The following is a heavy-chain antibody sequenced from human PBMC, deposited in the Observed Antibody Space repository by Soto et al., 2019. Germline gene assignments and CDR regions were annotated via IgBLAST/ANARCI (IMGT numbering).Heavy chain of an antibody. Sequence: SVKVSCKASGFTFTSSAVQWVRQARGQRLEWIGWIVVGSGNTNYAQKFQERVTITRDMSTSTAYMELSSLRSEDTAVYYCASQKTSAGTNYYYGMDVWGQGTTVTVSS. J-gene: IGHJ6*02. CDR2: IVVGSGNT. V-gene: IGHV1-58*01. CDR3: ASQKTSAGTNYYYGMDV. D-gene: IGHD6-19*01. CDR1: GFTFTSSA.